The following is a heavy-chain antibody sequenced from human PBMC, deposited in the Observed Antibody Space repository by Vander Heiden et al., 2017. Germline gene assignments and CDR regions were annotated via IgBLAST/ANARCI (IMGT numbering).Heavy chain of an antibody. D-gene: IGHD5-12*01. J-gene: IGHJ6*02. CDR1: GFTFSSFV. Sequence: LESGGDTVQPGGSLRLSCSASGFTFSSFVMSWVRQAPGKGLEWVSSVSADGGTTYYADSVKGRFTISRDNSKNRLYLDVNSLGAEDTAVYFAASGSYYGMDVWGRGTTVSVSS. V-gene: IGHV3-23*01. CDR3: ASGSYYGMDV. CDR2: VSADGGTT.